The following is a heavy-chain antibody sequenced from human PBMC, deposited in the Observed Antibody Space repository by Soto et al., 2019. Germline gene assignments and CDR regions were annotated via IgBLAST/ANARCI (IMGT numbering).Heavy chain of an antibody. Sequence: GASVKVSCKASGYTFTSYGISWVRQAPGQGLEWMGWMSAYNGNTSYAQKLQGRVTMTTNTSTSTAYMELRSLRSEDTAVYYCARGRTAAPSYDYYYMDVWGKGTTVTVSS. V-gene: IGHV1-18*01. J-gene: IGHJ6*03. CDR1: GYTFTSYG. CDR3: ARGRTAAPSYDYYYMDV. D-gene: IGHD6-13*01. CDR2: MSAYNGNT.